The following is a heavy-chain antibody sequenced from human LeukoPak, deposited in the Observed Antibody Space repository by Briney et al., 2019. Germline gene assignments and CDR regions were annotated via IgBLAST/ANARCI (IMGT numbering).Heavy chain of an antibody. V-gene: IGHV3-43D*03. J-gene: IGHJ4*02. CDR3: AKDRQYGDYGGGDFFDA. Sequence: PGGSLRLSCAASGFTFDDYAMHWVRQAPGKGLQWISSINWVGDTSSYAASVKGRFTVSRDNTKGSLYLQMHSLRSEDTALYYCAKDRQYGDYGGGDFFDAWGQGTLVTVSS. CDR2: INWVGDTS. D-gene: IGHD4-17*01. CDR1: GFTFDDYA.